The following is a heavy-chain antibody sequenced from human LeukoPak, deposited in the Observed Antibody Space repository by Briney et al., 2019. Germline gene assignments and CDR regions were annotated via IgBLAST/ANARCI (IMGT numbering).Heavy chain of an antibody. CDR3: ARDGEMATIENYFHY. D-gene: IGHD5-24*01. Sequence: SETLSLTCAVSGVSISSNLWWTWVRQPPGKGLEWIAEIHHSGSINYNPSLKSRVTISVDKAKNQFSLNLNSVTAADTAVSYCARDGEMATIENYFHYWGQGILVTVSS. V-gene: IGHV4-4*02. J-gene: IGHJ4*02. CDR1: GVSISSNLW. CDR2: IHHSGSI.